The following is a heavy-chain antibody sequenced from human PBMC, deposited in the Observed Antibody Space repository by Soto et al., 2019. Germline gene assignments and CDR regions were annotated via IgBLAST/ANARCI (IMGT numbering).Heavy chain of an antibody. D-gene: IGHD1-1*01. CDR3: ARVERGTATTVVDAFDI. CDR1: GGSVSSGSYY. Sequence: QVQLQQWGAGLLKPSETLSLTCAVYGGSVSSGSYYWSWIRQPPGKGLEWIGEMSHSGGTHFNPSLKSLVTISLDTSKNQFSLKMSFVTAADTALYYCARVERGTATTVVDAFDIWGPGTMVTVSS. J-gene: IGHJ3*02. CDR2: MSHSGGT. V-gene: IGHV4-34*01.